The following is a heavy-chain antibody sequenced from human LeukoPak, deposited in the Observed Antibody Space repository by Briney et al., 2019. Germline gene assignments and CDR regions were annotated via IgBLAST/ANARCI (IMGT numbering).Heavy chain of an antibody. Sequence: GASVKVSCKASGYTFTSDDINWVRQATGQGLEWMGWMNPNSGNTGYAQKFQGRVTMTRNTSISTAYMELSSLRSEDTAVYYCARHVPDSSSPWFDPWGQGTLVTVSS. CDR2: MNPNSGNT. V-gene: IGHV1-8*01. J-gene: IGHJ5*02. CDR1: GYTFTSDD. CDR3: ARHVPDSSSPWFDP. D-gene: IGHD6-13*01.